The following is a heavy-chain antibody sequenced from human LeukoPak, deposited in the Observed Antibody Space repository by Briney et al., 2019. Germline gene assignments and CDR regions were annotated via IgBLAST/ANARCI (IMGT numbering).Heavy chain of an antibody. CDR1: GFTFSGSG. J-gene: IGHJ4*02. CDR2: IRYDGSNK. CDR3: ARDYDFWTGYYSPTRGYFGY. D-gene: IGHD3-3*01. V-gene: IGHV3-30*02. Sequence: GRSLRLSCAASGFTFSGSGMHWVRQAPGKGLEGVTFIRYDGSNKYYTDSVKGRFTISRDNSKNTLYLQMDSLRAEDTAVYYCARDYDFWTGYYSPTRGYFGYWGQGTLVTVSS.